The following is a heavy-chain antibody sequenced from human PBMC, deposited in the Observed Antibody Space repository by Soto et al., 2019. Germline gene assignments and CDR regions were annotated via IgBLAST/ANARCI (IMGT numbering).Heavy chain of an antibody. V-gene: IGHV4-59*01. CDR3: ARDLWGYCGTDRYPLDV. J-gene: IGHJ6*02. CDR1: SGSISGYY. CDR2: MYNTGST. D-gene: IGHD2-21*02. Sequence: SATLSLTCTVSSGSISGYYWSWTRQPPGKGLEWIGYMYNTGSTVYNPSFKSRVTISVDTSNNQFSLKLNSVNAADTAVYYCARDLWGYCGTDRYPLDVWGQGTTVTVS.